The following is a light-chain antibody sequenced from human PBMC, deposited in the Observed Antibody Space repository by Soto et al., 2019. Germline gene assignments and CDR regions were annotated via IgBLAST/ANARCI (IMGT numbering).Light chain of an antibody. CDR3: QQYNSYSLT. CDR2: DAS. V-gene: IGKV1-5*01. CDR1: QSISSW. J-gene: IGKJ1*01. Sequence: DIQMTQSPSTLSASVGDRVTITCRASQSISSWLAWYQQKPGKAPKLLIYDASSLEIGVPSRFSGSGSGTEFTITISSLQADDFAINCSQQYNSYSLTFGQGTKLEIK.